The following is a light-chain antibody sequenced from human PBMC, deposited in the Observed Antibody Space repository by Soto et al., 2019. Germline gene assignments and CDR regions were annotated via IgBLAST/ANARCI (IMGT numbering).Light chain of an antibody. J-gene: IGKJ5*01. CDR1: QTVIRNY. CDR3: QQRSNWPIT. Sequence: EIVLTQSPGTLSLSPGERATLSCRASQTVIRNYLAWHQQKPGQTPRLLVYGASNRATGIPARFSGSGSGTDFTLTISSLEPEDFAVYYCQQRSNWPITFGQGTRLEIK. V-gene: IGKV3-11*01. CDR2: GAS.